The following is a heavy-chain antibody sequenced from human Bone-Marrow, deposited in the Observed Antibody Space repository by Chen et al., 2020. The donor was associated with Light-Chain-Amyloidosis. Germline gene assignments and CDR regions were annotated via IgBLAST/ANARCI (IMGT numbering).Heavy chain of an antibody. J-gene: IGHJ4*02. CDR2: ISDVGSNA. CDR3: AKWDWNTNYFDD. V-gene: IGHV3-23*01. Sequence: EVQLLESGGGLVQPGGSLRLSCAAAGFTFSSQPMSWVRQAPGKELECVSGISDVGSNAYYADSLEGRFTVSRDNSKHTLHLQMNCLGAEDTAVYYCAKWDWNTNYFDDWGQGTLVTVSS. CDR1: GFTFSSQP. D-gene: IGHD1-1*01.